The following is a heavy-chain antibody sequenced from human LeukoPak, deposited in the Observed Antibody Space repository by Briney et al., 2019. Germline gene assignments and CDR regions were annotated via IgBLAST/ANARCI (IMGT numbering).Heavy chain of an antibody. V-gene: IGHV3-21*01. D-gene: IGHD6-19*01. CDR3: ARDMAGPYFDY. CDR2: ISSASGYI. CDR1: GFTFMSYS. J-gene: IGHJ4*02. Sequence: GGSLRLSCAASGFTFMSYSMNWVRQAPGKGPEWVSTISSASGYIYYGDSVKGRFTISRDNAKNSLYLQMNSLRAEDTAVYYCARDMAGPYFDYWGQGTLVTVSS.